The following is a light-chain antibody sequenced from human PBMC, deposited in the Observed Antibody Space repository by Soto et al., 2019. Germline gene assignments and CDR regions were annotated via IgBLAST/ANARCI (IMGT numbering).Light chain of an antibody. CDR1: RSNIGANYD. CDR2: GSS. CDR3: QSYDTSLSGGV. V-gene: IGLV1-40*01. J-gene: IGLJ1*01. Sequence: SVLTEPPSVSGAPGQRVTISCTGNRSNIGANYDVHWYQQLPGTAPKLLIYGSSNRPSGVPDRFSGSKSGTSASLAITGLRAEDEADYFCQSYDTSLSGGVFGTGTKVTVL.